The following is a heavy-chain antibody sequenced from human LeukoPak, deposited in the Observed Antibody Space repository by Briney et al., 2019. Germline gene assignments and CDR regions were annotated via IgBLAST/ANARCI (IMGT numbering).Heavy chain of an antibody. CDR1: GFTFSSYA. D-gene: IGHD6-19*01. V-gene: IGHV3-64*01. CDR3: ARGGWAYRYFDL. Sequence: GGSLRLPCAASGFTFSSYAMHWVRQAPGKGLEYVSAISSNGGSTYYANSVKGRFTISRDNSKNTLYLQMGSLRAEDMAVYYCARGGWAYRYFDLWGRGTLVTVSS. CDR2: ISSNGGST. J-gene: IGHJ2*01.